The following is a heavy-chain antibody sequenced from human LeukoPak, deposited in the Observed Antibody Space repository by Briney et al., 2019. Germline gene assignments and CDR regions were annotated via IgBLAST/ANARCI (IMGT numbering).Heavy chain of an antibody. Sequence: SETLSLTCTVSGGSISSYYWSWIRQPPGKGLEWIGYIYYSGSTNYNPSLKSRVTISVDTSKNQFSLKLSSVTAADTAVYYCARAADTAMATMFDYWGQGTLVTVSS. J-gene: IGHJ4*02. V-gene: IGHV4-59*01. D-gene: IGHD5-18*01. CDR2: IYYSGST. CDR3: ARAADTAMATMFDY. CDR1: GGSISSYY.